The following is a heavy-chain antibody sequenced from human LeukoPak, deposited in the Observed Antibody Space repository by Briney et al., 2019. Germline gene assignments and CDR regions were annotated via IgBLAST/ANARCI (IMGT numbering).Heavy chain of an antibody. CDR3: ARSRQQLALFDY. V-gene: IGHV4-61*05. CDR1: GGSISSSSYY. D-gene: IGHD6-13*01. Sequence: SETLSLTCTVSGGSISSSSYYWSWIRQPPGKGLEWIGYIYYSGSTNYNPSLKSRVTISVDTSKNQFSLKLSSVTAADTAVYYCARSRQQLALFDYWGQGTLVTVSS. J-gene: IGHJ4*02. CDR2: IYYSGST.